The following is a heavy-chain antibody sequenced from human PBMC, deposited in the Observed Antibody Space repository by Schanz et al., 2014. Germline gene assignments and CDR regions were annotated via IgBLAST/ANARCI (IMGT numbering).Heavy chain of an antibody. Sequence: DVQLAESGGGLVQPGGSLRLSCAASGFTLSSYALSWVRQSPGKGLEWVSRINSDGSTTIYADSVKGRFTISRDNAKNTLYLQMNSLRAEDTAVYYCARSGVDVWGQGTTVTVSS. J-gene: IGHJ6*02. CDR2: INSDGSTT. CDR3: ARSGVDV. D-gene: IGHD3-10*01. V-gene: IGHV3-74*02. CDR1: GFTLSSYA.